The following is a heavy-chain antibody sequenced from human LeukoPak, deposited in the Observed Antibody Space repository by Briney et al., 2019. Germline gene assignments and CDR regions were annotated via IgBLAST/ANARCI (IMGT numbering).Heavy chain of an antibody. CDR3: ARNGYYYDSSGYSAVDY. V-gene: IGHV1-2*06. Sequence: ASVKVSCKASGYTFTGYYMHWVRQAPGQGLEWMGRINPNRGGTNYAHKSQGRVTMTRDTCISTAYMQLSRLRTDETAVYYCARNGYYYDSSGYSAVDYRGQGTLVHVPS. D-gene: IGHD3-22*01. CDR2: INPNRGGT. CDR1: GYTFTGYY. J-gene: IGHJ4*02.